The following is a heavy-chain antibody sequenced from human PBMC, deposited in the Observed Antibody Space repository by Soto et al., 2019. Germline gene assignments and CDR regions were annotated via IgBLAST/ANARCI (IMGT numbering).Heavy chain of an antibody. V-gene: IGHV4-59*03. CDR1: GGSISSYF. CDR3: VSSRSAIYGDALEV. CDR2: IYDDGTT. Sequence: SETLSLTCSVSGGSISSYFRNWLRQPPGKGLEWIGYIYDDGTTDYNPSLKSRVTILLDMSKNQFSLKLSSVTAADTAVYYCVSSRSAIYGDALEVWGQGTMVTVSS. J-gene: IGHJ3*01. D-gene: IGHD2-2*01.